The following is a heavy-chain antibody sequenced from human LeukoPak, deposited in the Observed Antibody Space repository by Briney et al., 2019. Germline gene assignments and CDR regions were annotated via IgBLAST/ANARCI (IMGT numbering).Heavy chain of an antibody. Sequence: SETLSLTCTVSGGSVSSGSYYWRWIRQPPGKGLEWIGYIYYSGSTNYNPSLKSRVTISIDTSKNQFSLKLSSVTAADTAVYYCARDRVRGSSNPYFDYWGQGTLVTVSS. CDR2: IYYSGST. CDR1: GGSVSSGSYY. CDR3: ARDRVRGSSNPYFDY. J-gene: IGHJ4*02. V-gene: IGHV4-61*01. D-gene: IGHD1-26*01.